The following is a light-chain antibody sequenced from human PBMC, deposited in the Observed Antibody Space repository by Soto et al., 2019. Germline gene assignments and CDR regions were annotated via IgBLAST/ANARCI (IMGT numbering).Light chain of an antibody. Sequence: EIVLTQSPGTLSLSPGERATLSCRASQSLSSGYLAWYQQEPGQAPRLLISGSSNRAPGIPERFSGSGSGTEFTLTISRLEPEDFAVYYCQQYGSSPQTFGQGTRWIS. CDR3: QQYGSSPQT. CDR1: QSLSSGY. V-gene: IGKV3-20*01. CDR2: GSS. J-gene: IGKJ1*01.